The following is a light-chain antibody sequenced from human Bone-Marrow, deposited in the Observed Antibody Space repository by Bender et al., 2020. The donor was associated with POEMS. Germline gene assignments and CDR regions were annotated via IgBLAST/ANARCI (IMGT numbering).Light chain of an antibody. Sequence: QSALTQPASVSGSPGQSITISCTGSRSDVGGYNLVSWYQQHPGKAPQLLIYEVNKRPSGLSSRFSGPKSGNTASLTLSGLQADDEADYYCCSYAGSSNPLLFGGGTKLTVL. CDR3: CSYAGSSNPLL. CDR1: RSDVGGYNL. CDR2: EVN. V-gene: IGLV2-23*02. J-gene: IGLJ2*01.